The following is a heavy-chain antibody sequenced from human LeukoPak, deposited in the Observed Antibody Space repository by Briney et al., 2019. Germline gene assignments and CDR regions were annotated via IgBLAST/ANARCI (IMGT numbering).Heavy chain of an antibody. D-gene: IGHD2/OR15-2a*01. V-gene: IGHV4-4*07. CDR2: IYTSGST. Sequence: SETLSLTCSVSGGSLSGYYWSWIRQPAGKGLEWIGRIYTSGSTNYSPSLQSRVTMSVDTSKNQFSLKLSSVTAADTAVYYCARDRISAVADAFVIWGQGTVVTVSS. J-gene: IGHJ3*02. CDR3: ARDRISAVADAFVI. CDR1: GGSLSGYY.